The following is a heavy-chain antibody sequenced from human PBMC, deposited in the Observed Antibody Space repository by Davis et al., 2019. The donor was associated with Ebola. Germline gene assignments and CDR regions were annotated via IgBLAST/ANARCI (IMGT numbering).Heavy chain of an antibody. V-gene: IGHV3-49*04. D-gene: IGHD1-1*01. CDR2: IRSKAYRGTT. CDR1: GFTFGDHA. CDR3: ARGPIDLWKWHGMDV. J-gene: IGHJ6*02. Sequence: GESLKISCSCSGFTFGDHAMSWVRQAPGKGLEWVGFIRSKAYRGTTEYASPVKGRFSISRDDSKSIAYLQMDSLNTEDTAVYFCARGPIDLWKWHGMDVWGQGTTVAVSS.